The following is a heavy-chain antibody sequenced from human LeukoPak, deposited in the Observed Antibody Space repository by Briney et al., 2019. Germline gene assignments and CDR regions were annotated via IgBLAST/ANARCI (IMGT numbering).Heavy chain of an antibody. Sequence: SETLSLTCTVSGGSISSYYWSLIRRPPGKGLEWIGYIYDSGTTNYNPSLKSRVTISVDTSKNQFSLKLSSVTAADTAVYYCARGVYIAAAQYGYWGQGTLVTVSS. CDR1: GGSISSYY. V-gene: IGHV4-59*01. D-gene: IGHD6-13*01. J-gene: IGHJ4*02. CDR3: ARGVYIAAAQYGY. CDR2: IYDSGTT.